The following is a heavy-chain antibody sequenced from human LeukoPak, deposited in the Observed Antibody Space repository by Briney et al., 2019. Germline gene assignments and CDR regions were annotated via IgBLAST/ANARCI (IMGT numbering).Heavy chain of an antibody. Sequence: SVKASCKASGGTFSSYVISWVRQAPGQGLEWMGGLIPMSGTAKYAQKFQGRITIITDESTTTGYMELSSLRSEDTAVYYCAGLGYCSGGTCWKNWFDPWGQGTLVTVSS. J-gene: IGHJ5*02. V-gene: IGHV1-69*05. CDR2: LIPMSGTA. D-gene: IGHD2-15*01. CDR1: GGTFSSYV. CDR3: AGLGYCSGGTCWKNWFDP.